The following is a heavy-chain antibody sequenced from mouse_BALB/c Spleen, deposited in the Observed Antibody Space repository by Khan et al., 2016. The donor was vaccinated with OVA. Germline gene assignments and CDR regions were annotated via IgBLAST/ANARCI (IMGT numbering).Heavy chain of an antibody. J-gene: IGHJ2*01. D-gene: IGHD1-1*01. CDR3: TSGSVLLRYPDYFDY. Sequence: VQLKESGPGLLKPSQSLSLTCTVTGYSITSDYAWNLIRQFPGNQLEWMAYISYSGSTTYSPSLRSRISITRNTSKNPFFLQLNSVTTEDTAIYYWTSGSVLLRYPDYFDYWGQGTTLIVSS. CDR1: GYSITSDYA. V-gene: IGHV3-2*02. CDR2: ISYSGST.